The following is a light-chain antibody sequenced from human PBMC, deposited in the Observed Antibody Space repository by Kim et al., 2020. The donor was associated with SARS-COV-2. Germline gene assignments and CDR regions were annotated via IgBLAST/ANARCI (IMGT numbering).Light chain of an antibody. J-gene: IGLJ2*01. CDR2: LNSDGSH. Sequence: STQLTCTQSSGHRSYAIAWHQQQPEKGPRYLMKLNSDGSHSKGDGIPDRFSGSSSGAERYLTISSLQSEDEADYYCQTWGTGIVVFGGGTQLTVL. CDR3: QTWGTGIVV. V-gene: IGLV4-69*01. CDR1: SGHRSYA.